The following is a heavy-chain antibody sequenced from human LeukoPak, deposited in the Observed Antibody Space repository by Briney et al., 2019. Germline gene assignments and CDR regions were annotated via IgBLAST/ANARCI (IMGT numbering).Heavy chain of an antibody. CDR1: GFTFSSYA. Sequence: GSLSLSCAASGFTFSSYAMSWVRQAPGKRLEWVSAISGSGGSTYYADSVKGRFTISRDNSKNTLYLQMNSLRAEDTAVYYCAKDLWYGSGSYYNSLFSYWGQGTLVTVSS. CDR3: AKDLWYGSGSYYNSLFSY. J-gene: IGHJ4*02. V-gene: IGHV3-23*01. CDR2: ISGSGGST. D-gene: IGHD3-10*01.